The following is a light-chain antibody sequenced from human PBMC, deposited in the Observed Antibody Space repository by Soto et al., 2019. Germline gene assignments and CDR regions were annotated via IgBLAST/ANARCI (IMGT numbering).Light chain of an antibody. V-gene: IGKV1-39*01. CDR1: QSISSH. J-gene: IGKJ2*01. CDR3: QQSYSTPYT. CDR2: AAS. Sequence: DIQMTQSPSSLSASVGDRITITCRASQSISSHLNWYQQRPGIAPNFLIYAASSLKSGVPSRFSGSGSGTDFNLSISSLQPEDFATYYCQQSYSTPYTFGQGTKLEIK.